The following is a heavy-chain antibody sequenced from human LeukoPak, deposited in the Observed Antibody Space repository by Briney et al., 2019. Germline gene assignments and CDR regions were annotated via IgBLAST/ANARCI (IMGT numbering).Heavy chain of an antibody. J-gene: IGHJ4*02. Sequence: GGSLRLSCAASGFSFSSYGMHWVRQAPGKGLEWVAVISYDGSNKYYADSVEGRFTISRDNSKNTLYLQMNSLRAEDTAVYYCAKDPSYNWNYLTYWGQGTLVTVSS. D-gene: IGHD1-20*01. CDR1: GFSFSSYG. CDR2: ISYDGSNK. V-gene: IGHV3-30*18. CDR3: AKDPSYNWNYLTY.